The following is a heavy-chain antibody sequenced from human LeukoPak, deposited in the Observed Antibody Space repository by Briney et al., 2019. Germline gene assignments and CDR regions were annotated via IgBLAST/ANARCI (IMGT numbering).Heavy chain of an antibody. Sequence: PSETLSLTCAVYGGSFSGYYWSWIRQPPGKGLEWIGEINHSGSTNYNPSLKSRVTISVDTSKNQFSLKLSSVTAADTAVYYCARVAMITFGGYYYYYGMDVWGKGTTVTVSS. J-gene: IGHJ6*04. CDR3: ARVAMITFGGYYYYYGMDV. CDR1: GGSFSGYY. V-gene: IGHV4-34*01. CDR2: INHSGST. D-gene: IGHD3-16*01.